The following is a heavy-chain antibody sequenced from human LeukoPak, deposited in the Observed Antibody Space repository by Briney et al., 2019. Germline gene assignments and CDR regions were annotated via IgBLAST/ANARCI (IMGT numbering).Heavy chain of an antibody. V-gene: IGHV5-51*01. J-gene: IGHJ4*02. CDR3: ARQLAGKDDY. CDR2: IYPGDSDT. CDR1: GYSLTIYW. Sequence: GESLKISCKGSGYSLTIYWIGWVRQMLGKGLEWMGIIYPGDSDTRYRPSVQGQVTISADKSISTAYLQWSSLKASDTAMYYCARQLAGKDDYWGQGTLVTVSS. D-gene: IGHD6-19*01.